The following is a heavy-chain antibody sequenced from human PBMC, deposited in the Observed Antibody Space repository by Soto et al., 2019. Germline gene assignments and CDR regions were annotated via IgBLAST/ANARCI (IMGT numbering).Heavy chain of an antibody. V-gene: IGHV1-18*01. CDR3: ARRVRGYYDSSGYYYDSYGMDV. D-gene: IGHD3-22*01. J-gene: IGHJ6*02. Sequence: ASVKVSCKASGYTFTSYDISWVRQAPGQGLEWMGWISAHNGNTNSARKLQGRVTMTTDTSTSTAYMELSSLRSEDTAVYYCARRVRGYYDSSGYYYDSYGMDVWGQGTTVTVSS. CDR2: ISAHNGNT. CDR1: GYTFTSYD.